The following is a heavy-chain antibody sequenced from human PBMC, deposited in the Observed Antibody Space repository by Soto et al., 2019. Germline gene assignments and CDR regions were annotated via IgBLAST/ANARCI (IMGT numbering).Heavy chain of an antibody. CDR3: AKNWNWGSLVH. Sequence: SETLSLTCTVSGGSISTDYWSWIRQSPGKGLEWIGFIYYGGSTNYNPSLKSRVTISVDTPKDQFSLKLSSVTAADTAVYYCAKNWNWGSLVHWGQGTLVTVSS. CDR1: GGSISTDY. V-gene: IGHV4-59*08. D-gene: IGHD7-27*01. J-gene: IGHJ4*02. CDR2: IYYGGST.